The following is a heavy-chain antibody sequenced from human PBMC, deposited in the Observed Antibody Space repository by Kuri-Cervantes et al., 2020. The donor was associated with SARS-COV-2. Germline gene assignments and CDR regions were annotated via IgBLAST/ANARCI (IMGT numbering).Heavy chain of an antibody. Sequence: ASVKVSCKASGYIFTSYYMHWVRQAPGQGLEWMGWINPNSGGTNYAQKFQGRVTMTRDTSISTAYMELSRLRSDDTAVYYCAIGGLDCSSTSCYSGYFDYWGQGTLVTVSS. J-gene: IGHJ4*02. CDR1: GYIFTSYY. CDR3: AIGGLDCSSTSCYSGYFDY. CDR2: INPNSGGT. D-gene: IGHD2-2*02. V-gene: IGHV1-2*02.